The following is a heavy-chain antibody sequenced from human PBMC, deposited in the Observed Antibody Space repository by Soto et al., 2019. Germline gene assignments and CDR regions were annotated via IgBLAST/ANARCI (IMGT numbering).Heavy chain of an antibody. D-gene: IGHD7-27*01. V-gene: IGHV4-39*01. CDR1: GGSISSSSYY. Sequence: SETLSLTCTVSGGSISSSSYYWGWIRQPPGKGLEWIGSIYYSGSTYYNPSLKSRVTISVYTSKNQFSLKLSSVTAADTAVYYCARHLGLGIGFDYWGQGTLVTVSS. CDR2: IYYSGST. J-gene: IGHJ4*02. CDR3: ARHLGLGIGFDY.